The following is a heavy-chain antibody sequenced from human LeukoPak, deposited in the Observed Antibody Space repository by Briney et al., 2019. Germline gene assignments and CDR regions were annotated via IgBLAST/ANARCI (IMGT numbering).Heavy chain of an antibody. V-gene: IGHV3-48*01. CDR2: ISSSSSAI. D-gene: IGHD3-3*01. CDR3: ARSYDFWSGPTGYYMDV. J-gene: IGHJ6*03. CDR1: GFTFSSYS. Sequence: PGGSLRLSCAASGFTFSSYSMNWVCQAPGKGLEWVSYISSSSSAIYYADSVKGRFTISRDNAKNSLYLQMNSLRAEDTAVYYCARSYDFWSGPTGYYMDVWGKGTTVTVSS.